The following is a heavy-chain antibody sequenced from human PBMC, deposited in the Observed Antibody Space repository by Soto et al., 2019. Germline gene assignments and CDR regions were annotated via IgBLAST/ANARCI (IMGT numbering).Heavy chain of an antibody. Sequence: GGSLRLSCAASGFTFSSYAMSWVRQAPGKGLEWVSAISGSGGSTYYADSVKGRFTISRDNSKNTLYLQMNSLRAEDTAVYYCAKMKPMVRRAKTRGAFDIWGQGTMVTVSS. J-gene: IGHJ3*02. CDR2: ISGSGGST. D-gene: IGHD3-10*01. CDR3: AKMKPMVRRAKTRGAFDI. CDR1: GFTFSSYA. V-gene: IGHV3-23*01.